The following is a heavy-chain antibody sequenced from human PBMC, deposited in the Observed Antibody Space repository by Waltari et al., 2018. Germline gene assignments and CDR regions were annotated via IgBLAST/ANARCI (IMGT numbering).Heavy chain of an antibody. CDR1: GFRFSNYG. CDR3: AKELYPGYARRLFDY. V-gene: IGHV3-30*18. Sequence: QVQLVESGGGVVQPGRSLSLSCTASGFRFSNYGMHWVRQAPGKGLEWVAIISFDGNEKHYADSVKGRLTVSRDNSKNTLFLQLNSLRAEDTAVYYCAKELYPGYARRLFDYWGQGTLVTVSS. D-gene: IGHD5-12*01. CDR2: ISFDGNEK. J-gene: IGHJ4*02.